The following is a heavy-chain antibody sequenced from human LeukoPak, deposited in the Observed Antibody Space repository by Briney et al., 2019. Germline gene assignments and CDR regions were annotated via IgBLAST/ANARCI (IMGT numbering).Heavy chain of an antibody. V-gene: IGHV3-74*01. CDR3: TRGVNGDSRFDP. CDR2: INSDGITT. Sequence: GGSLRLSCAASGFTFTDYWMHWVGQAPGKGLVWVSRINSDGITTTYADSVKGRFTISRDNAKSTLYLQMNSLRADDTAVYYCTRGVNGDSRFDPWGQGTLVTVSS. CDR1: GFTFTDYW. D-gene: IGHD4-17*01. J-gene: IGHJ5*02.